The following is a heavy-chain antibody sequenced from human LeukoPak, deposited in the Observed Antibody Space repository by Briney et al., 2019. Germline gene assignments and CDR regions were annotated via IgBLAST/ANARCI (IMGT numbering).Heavy chain of an antibody. V-gene: IGHV3-49*04. D-gene: IGHD5-12*01. CDR1: GFTLGDYA. CDR3: TYSGYDYQELFDY. J-gene: IGHJ4*02. Sequence: PGRSLRPSCTASGFTLGDYAMSWVRQAPGKGPGWVGFIRSKAYGGTTEYAASVKGRFTISRDDSKSIAYLQMNSLKTEDTAVYYCTYSGYDYQELFDYWGQGTLVTVSS. CDR2: IRSKAYGGTT.